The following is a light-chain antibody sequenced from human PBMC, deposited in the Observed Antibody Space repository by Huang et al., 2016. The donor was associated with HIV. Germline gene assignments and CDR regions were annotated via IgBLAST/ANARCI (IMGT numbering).Light chain of an antibody. J-gene: IGKJ2*01. CDR2: DAS. CDR3: QQYDNLPQT. V-gene: IGKV1-33*01. CDR1: HDISNH. Sequence: DIQMTQYPSSLSASVGDRVTITCKASHDISNHLNWYQQKPGKAPKLLIYDASSLKTVVPSSFSGSGSVTDCIFTISRLRPDDIATYYCQQYDNLPQTFGQGTKLEIK.